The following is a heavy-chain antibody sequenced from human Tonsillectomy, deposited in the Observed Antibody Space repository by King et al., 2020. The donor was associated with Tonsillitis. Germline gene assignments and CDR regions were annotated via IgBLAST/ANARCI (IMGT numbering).Heavy chain of an antibody. CDR2: IKSKTDGETT. V-gene: IGHV3-15*01. CDR1: GFTFNYAW. CDR3: STDCSSTRGDGWAWLDS. J-gene: IGHJ5*01. D-gene: IGHD2-2*01. Sequence: VQLVESGGGLVKPGGSLRLSCAASGFTFNYAWMSWVRQAPGKGLEWVGQIKSKTDGETTDYAAPVKGRFTMSRDDSKNTLYLQMNSLKTEDTAVYYCSTDCSSTRGDGWAWLDSGGRGSLVTVSS.